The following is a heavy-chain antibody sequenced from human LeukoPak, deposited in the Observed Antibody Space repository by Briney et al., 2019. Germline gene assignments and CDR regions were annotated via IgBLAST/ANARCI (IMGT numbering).Heavy chain of an antibody. J-gene: IGHJ4*02. D-gene: IGHD1-26*01. CDR3: AEDPYSGSPRGFDY. CDR2: ISPSGGST. V-gene: IGHV3-23*01. Sequence: GGSLRLSCAASGFTFSSYAMSWVRQAPGEGLEWVSTISPSGGSTFYADSVKGRFTTFRDNSKNTLYLQMNNLRVDDTAVYYCAEDPYSGSPRGFDYWGQGILVAASS. CDR1: GFTFSSYA.